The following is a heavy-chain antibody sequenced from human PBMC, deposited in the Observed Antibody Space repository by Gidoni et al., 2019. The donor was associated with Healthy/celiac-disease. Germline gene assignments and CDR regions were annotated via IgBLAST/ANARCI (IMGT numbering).Heavy chain of an antibody. CDR3: ARATPPLYSSGWYIRYYFDY. V-gene: IGHV1-3*01. Sequence: QVQLVQSGAEVKKPGAAVKGSCKASGYTFTSYARHWVRQAPGQRLEWMGWINAGNGNTKYSQKFPGRVTITRDTSASTAYMELSSLRSDDTAVYYCARATPPLYSSGWYIRYYFDYWGQGTLVTVSS. CDR1: GYTFTSYA. CDR2: INAGNGNT. D-gene: IGHD6-19*01. J-gene: IGHJ4*02.